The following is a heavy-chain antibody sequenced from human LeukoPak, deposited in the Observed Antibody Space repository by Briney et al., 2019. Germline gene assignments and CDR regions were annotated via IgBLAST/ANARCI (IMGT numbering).Heavy chain of an antibody. Sequence: GGSLRLSCAASGFTFSTYAMSWVRQIPGKGLEWVSAISGSDDGTYYADSVKGRFTISRDNAKNSLYLQMNSLRAEDTAVYYCARDASAVAGMGSFDYWGQGTLVTVSS. D-gene: IGHD6-19*01. CDR3: ARDASAVAGMGSFDY. CDR2: ISGSDDGT. V-gene: IGHV3-23*01. J-gene: IGHJ4*02. CDR1: GFTFSTYA.